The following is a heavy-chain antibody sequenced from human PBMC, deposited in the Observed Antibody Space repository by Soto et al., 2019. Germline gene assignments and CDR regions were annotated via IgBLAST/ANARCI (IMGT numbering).Heavy chain of an antibody. D-gene: IGHD6-6*01. J-gene: IGHJ4*02. CDR3: ARSFSTSSGDYSYFDY. CDR2: LSYSGNT. CDR1: GGSISSGAYY. V-gene: IGHV4-31*03. Sequence: SETLSLTCTVSGGSISSGAYYWSWIRQHPGRGLEWIGYLSYSGNTYYNPSLKSRVIISGDTSKIQFSLKLTSVTVADTAVYYCARSFSTSSGDYSYFDYWGQGTLVTVSS.